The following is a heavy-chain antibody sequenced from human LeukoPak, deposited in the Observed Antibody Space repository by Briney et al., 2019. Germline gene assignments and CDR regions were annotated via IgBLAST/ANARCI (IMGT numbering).Heavy chain of an antibody. V-gene: IGHV1-18*04. CDR2: ISAYNGNT. J-gene: IGHJ4*02. D-gene: IGHD3-9*01. Sequence: GASVKVSCTASRYTSTTYGISWVRQAPGQGLEWMGWISAYNGNTHYAQKLQGRVTMTTDTSTSTAYMELRSLRSDDTAVYYCARDLLGSYYDILTGYYIPPFDYWGQGTLVTVSS. CDR1: RYTSTTYG. CDR3: ARDLLGSYYDILTGYYIPPFDY.